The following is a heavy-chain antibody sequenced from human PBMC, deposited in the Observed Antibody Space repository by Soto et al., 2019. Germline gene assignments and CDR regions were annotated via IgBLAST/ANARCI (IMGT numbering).Heavy chain of an antibody. CDR3: ARSDYYGSGSYYNSGFDY. V-gene: IGHV3-21*01. J-gene: IGHJ4*02. CDR1: GFSFSSYS. D-gene: IGHD3-10*01. CDR2: ISSSSSYI. Sequence: GGSLRLSCAASGFSFSSYSMNWVRQAPGKGLEWVSSISSSSSYIYYADSVEGRFTISRDNAKNSLYLQMNSLRAEDTAVYYCARSDYYGSGSYYNSGFDYWGQGTLVTVSS.